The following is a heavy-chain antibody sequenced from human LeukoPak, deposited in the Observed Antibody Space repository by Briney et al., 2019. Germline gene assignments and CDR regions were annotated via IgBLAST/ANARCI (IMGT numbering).Heavy chain of an antibody. D-gene: IGHD2-15*01. Sequence: SETLSLTCTVSGGSISSYYWSWIRQPAGKGLEWIGRIYTSGSTNYNPSLKSRVTISVDTSKNQFSLKLSSVTAADTAVYYCGRGFYCTGGSCLSNWGQGTLVTVSS. CDR3: GRGFYCTGGSCLSN. CDR2: IYTSGST. CDR1: GGSISSYY. V-gene: IGHV4-4*07. J-gene: IGHJ4*02.